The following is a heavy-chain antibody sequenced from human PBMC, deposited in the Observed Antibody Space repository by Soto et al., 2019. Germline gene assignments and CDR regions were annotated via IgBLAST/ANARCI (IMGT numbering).Heavy chain of an antibody. Sequence: QVQLVQSGAEVKKPGASVKVSCKASGYTFTNYAFSWVRQAPGQGLERMGWISAYNGNTNYPQKLQGRVTMTTDTSTSTASMELRSLRSVDTAVYYCARDLAAAGPFDCWGQGTLVTVSS. CDR2: ISAYNGNT. CDR3: ARDLAAAGPFDC. D-gene: IGHD6-13*01. J-gene: IGHJ4*02. CDR1: GYTFTNYA. V-gene: IGHV1-18*01.